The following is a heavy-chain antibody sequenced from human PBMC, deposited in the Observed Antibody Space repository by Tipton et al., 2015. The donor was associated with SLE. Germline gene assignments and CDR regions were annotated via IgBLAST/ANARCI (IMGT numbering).Heavy chain of an antibody. CDR3: AKFTVTTFSYFDY. Sequence: GSLRLSCAASGFTVSSNYMSWVRQAPGKGLEWVANIKQDGSEKCYVDSVKGRFTISRDNAKNSLYLQMNSLRAEDTAVYYCAKFTVTTFSYFDYWGQGTLVTVSS. CDR1: GFTVSSNY. V-gene: IGHV3-7*03. J-gene: IGHJ4*02. CDR2: IKQDGSEK. D-gene: IGHD4-17*01.